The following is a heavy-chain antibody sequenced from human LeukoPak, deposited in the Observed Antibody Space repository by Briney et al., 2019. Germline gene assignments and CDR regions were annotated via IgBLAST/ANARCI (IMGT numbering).Heavy chain of an antibody. J-gene: IGHJ5*02. CDR2: MNPNSGNS. CDR3: AREDYYGSGSFSNWFDP. V-gene: IGHV1-8*02. D-gene: IGHD3-10*01. CDR1: GYTFTGYY. Sequence: GASVKVSCKASGYTFTGYYMHWVRQAPGQGLEWMGWMNPNSGNSGFAQKFQGRVTLTSNTSINTAYLELSRLRSEDTAVYYCAREDYYGSGSFSNWFDPWGQGTLVTVSS.